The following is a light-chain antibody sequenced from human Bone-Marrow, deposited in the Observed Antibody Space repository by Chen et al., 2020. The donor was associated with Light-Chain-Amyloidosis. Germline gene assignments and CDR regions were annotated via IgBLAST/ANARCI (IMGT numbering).Light chain of an antibody. CDR1: DLPTKY. CDR2: RDP. Sequence: SYELAQPPSVSVSPAPTARITCSGDDLPTKYAYWYQQKPGQAPVLVIHRDPERPSGISERFSGSSSGTTATLTISGVQAEDEADYHCQSADSSGTYEVIFGRGTKLTVL. V-gene: IGLV3-25*03. J-gene: IGLJ2*01. CDR3: QSADSSGTYEVI.